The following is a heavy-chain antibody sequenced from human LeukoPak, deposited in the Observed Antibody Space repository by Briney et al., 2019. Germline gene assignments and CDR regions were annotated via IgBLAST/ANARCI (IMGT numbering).Heavy chain of an antibody. D-gene: IGHD1-14*01. CDR3: ARESDRVNAFDI. V-gene: IGHV3-30-3*01. CDR1: GFTFSDYA. Sequence: GRSLRLSCAASGFTFSDYAMHWVRQAPGKGLEWVAVISYDGTKKYFADSVKGRFTISRDNSQNTLYLQMNSLRAEDTAVYYCARESDRVNAFDIWGQGTMVTVSS. CDR2: ISYDGTKK. J-gene: IGHJ3*02.